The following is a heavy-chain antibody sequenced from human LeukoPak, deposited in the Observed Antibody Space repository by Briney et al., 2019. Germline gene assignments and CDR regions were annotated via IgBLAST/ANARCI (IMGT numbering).Heavy chain of an antibody. D-gene: IGHD6-6*01. J-gene: IGHJ4*02. V-gene: IGHV1-2*02. Sequence: GASVKVSCKASGYTFSGYYMNWVRQAPGQGLEWMGWINPNSGGTNYAQKFQGRVTMTRDTSISTAYMELSRLRSDDTAVYYCARDPTLAYYSSSPRYYFDYWGQGTLVTVSS. CDR2: INPNSGGT. CDR1: GYTFSGYY. CDR3: ARDPTLAYYSSSPRYYFDY.